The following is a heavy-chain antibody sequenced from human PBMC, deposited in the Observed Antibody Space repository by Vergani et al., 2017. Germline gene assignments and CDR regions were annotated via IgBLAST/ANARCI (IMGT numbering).Heavy chain of an antibody. CDR3: ARVNSGWYLAFDI. V-gene: IGHV3-72*01. J-gene: IGHJ3*02. CDR1: GFTFSNAW. D-gene: IGHD6-19*01. Sequence: EVQLVESGGGLVKPGGSLRLSCAASGFTFSNAWMSWVRQAPGKGLEWVGRTRNKANSYTTEYAASVKGRFTISRDDSKNSLYLQMNSLRAEDTAVYYCARVNSGWYLAFDIWGQGTMVTVSS. CDR2: TRNKANSYTT.